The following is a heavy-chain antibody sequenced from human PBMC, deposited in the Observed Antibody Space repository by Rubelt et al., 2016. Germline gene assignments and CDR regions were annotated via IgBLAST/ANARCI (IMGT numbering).Heavy chain of an antibody. Sequence: QLQLQESGPGLVKPSETLSLTCTVSGGSISSSSYYWGWIRQPPGKGLEWIGSIYYSGGTYYNPSLKGRVTMSIDTSKNQFSLKLSSVTAADTAVYYCARDGLYSSGSYDYWGQGTLVTVSS. D-gene: IGHD6-19*01. CDR2: IYYSGGT. J-gene: IGHJ4*02. CDR1: GGSISSSSYY. V-gene: IGHV4-39*07. CDR3: ARDGLYSSGSYDY.